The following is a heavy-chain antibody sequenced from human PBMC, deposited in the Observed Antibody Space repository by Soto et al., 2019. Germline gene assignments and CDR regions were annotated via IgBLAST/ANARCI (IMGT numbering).Heavy chain of an antibody. CDR1: GGTFNSYA. CDR2: IIPVFGTA. J-gene: IGHJ6*02. V-gene: IGHV1-69*12. Sequence: QVQVVQSGAEVMKPGSSVKVSCKASGGTFNSYAISWVRQAPGQGLEWVGGIIPVFGTANYAQKFQGRVTITADEPTSTAYMELRSLRSEDTAVYYCARHSNFNYFYGLDVWGQGTTVTVSS. CDR3: ARHSNFNYFYGLDV. D-gene: IGHD4-4*01.